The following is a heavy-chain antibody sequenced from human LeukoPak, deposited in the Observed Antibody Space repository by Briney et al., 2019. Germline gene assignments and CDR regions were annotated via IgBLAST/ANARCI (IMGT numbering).Heavy chain of an antibody. J-gene: IGHJ6*03. CDR3: ARDDGAYYQHSKDV. V-gene: IGHV3-48*03. CDR2: ISSSGSSV. CDR1: GFNYKNHE. Sequence: GGSLRLSCAASGFNYKNHEMNWVRQAPRKGLEWVAYISSSGSSVYYADSVKGRFTISRDNAKNSLYLQMNSLRDEDTAVYYCARDDGAYYQHSKDVWGKGTTVTVSS. D-gene: IGHD3-10*01.